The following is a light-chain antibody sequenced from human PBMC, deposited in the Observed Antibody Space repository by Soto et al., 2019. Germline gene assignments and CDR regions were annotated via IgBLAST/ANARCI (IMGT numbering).Light chain of an antibody. Sequence: EIVFKQSPSTLSLSPGERATLSCRASQSVSNNYLAWYQQKPGQAPRLLIYGASNRATGIPDRFSGSGSGTDFTLTISRLEPEDFVVYYCQQYGSSSWTFGQGTKVDIK. V-gene: IGKV3-20*01. J-gene: IGKJ1*01. CDR1: QSVSNNY. CDR3: QQYGSSSWT. CDR2: GAS.